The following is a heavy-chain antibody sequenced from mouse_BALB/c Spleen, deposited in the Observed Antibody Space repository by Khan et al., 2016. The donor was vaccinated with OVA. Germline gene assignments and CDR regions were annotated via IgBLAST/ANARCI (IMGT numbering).Heavy chain of an antibody. J-gene: IGHJ4*01. V-gene: IGHV2-6-5*01. CDR3: AKDPPYYGMDY. Sequence: QVQLKQSGPGLVASSQSLSITCTVSWFSFTDYAVSWIRQPPGQGLEWLGVIWAGGSQYYNSLLKSRLCISKDNSKSQVFLKVYSLQTDDTSMYYCAKDPPYYGMDYWGQGTSVTVSS. CDR2: IWAGGSQ. CDR1: WFSFTDYA.